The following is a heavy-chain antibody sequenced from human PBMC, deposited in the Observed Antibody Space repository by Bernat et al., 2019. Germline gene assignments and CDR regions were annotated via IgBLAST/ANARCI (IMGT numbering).Heavy chain of an antibody. J-gene: IGHJ6*02. CDR3: ARGLVPAAISPYYYGMDV. Sequence: EVQLVESGGGLIQPGGSLRLSCAASGFTVSSNYMSWVRQAPGKGLEWVSVIYSGGSTYYADSVKGRFTISRDNSKNTLYLQMNSQRAEDTAVYYCARGLVPAAISPYYYGMDVWGQGTTVTVSS. V-gene: IGHV3-53*01. D-gene: IGHD2-2*02. CDR1: GFTVSSNY. CDR2: IYSGGST.